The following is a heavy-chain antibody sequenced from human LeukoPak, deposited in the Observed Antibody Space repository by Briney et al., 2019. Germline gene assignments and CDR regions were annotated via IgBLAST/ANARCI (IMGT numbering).Heavy chain of an antibody. J-gene: IGHJ6*02. Sequence: SQTLSLTCAISGDSVSSNSAAWNWIRQSPSRGLEWLGRTYYRSKWYNDYAVSVKSRITINPDTSKNRFSLQLNSVTPEDTAVYYCARDPMAAAGTGYYYYYGMDVWGQGTTVTVSS. V-gene: IGHV6-1*01. CDR1: GDSVSSNSAA. D-gene: IGHD6-13*01. CDR3: ARDPMAAAGTGYYYYYGMDV. CDR2: TYYRSKWYN.